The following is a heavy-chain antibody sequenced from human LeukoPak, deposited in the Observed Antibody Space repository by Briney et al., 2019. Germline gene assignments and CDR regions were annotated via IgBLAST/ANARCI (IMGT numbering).Heavy chain of an antibody. CDR2: IYYSGST. D-gene: IGHD2-15*01. V-gene: IGHV4-59*01. J-gene: IGHJ4*02. CDR1: GGSISSYF. CDR3: ARVFGGSSGKVFDY. Sequence: SETLSLTCTVSGGSISSYFWSWIRQPPGKGLEWIGYIYYSGSTNYNPSLKSRVTISVDTSKNQFSLRLSSVTAADTAVYYCARVFGGSSGKVFDYWGQGTLVTVSS.